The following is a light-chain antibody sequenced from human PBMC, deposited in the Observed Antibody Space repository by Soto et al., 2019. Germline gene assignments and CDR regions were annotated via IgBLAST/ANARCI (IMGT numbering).Light chain of an antibody. V-gene: IGLV2-11*01. J-gene: IGLJ2*01. CDR3: CSYAGSYVV. Sequence: QSALTQPRSVSGSTGQSVTISCTGTSSDVGGYNYVSWYQQHPGKAPKLMIYDVSKRPSGVPYRFSGSKSGNTASLTISGLQAEDEADYYCCSYAGSYVVFGGGTKLTVL. CDR2: DVS. CDR1: SSDVGGYNY.